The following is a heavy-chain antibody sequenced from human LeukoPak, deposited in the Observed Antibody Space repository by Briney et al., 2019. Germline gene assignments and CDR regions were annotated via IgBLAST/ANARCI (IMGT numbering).Heavy chain of an antibody. Sequence: SVKVSCKASGGTFSSYAISWVRQAPGQGLEWMGGIIPIFGTANYAQKFQGRVTITTDESTGTAYMELSSLRSEDTAVYYCARDLTKWLLAFDIWGQGTMVTVSS. CDR3: ARDLTKWLLAFDI. V-gene: IGHV1-69*05. J-gene: IGHJ3*02. D-gene: IGHD5-12*01. CDR2: IIPIFGTA. CDR1: GGTFSSYA.